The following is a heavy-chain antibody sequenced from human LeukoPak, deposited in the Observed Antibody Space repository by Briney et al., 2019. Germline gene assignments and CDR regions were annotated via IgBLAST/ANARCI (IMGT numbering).Heavy chain of an antibody. CDR1: GFTFSNYA. J-gene: IGHJ4*02. Sequence: GGSVRLSCAASGFTFSNYAMHWVRQAPGKGLEWVAFIPYDRSDTHYADYVQGRFTISRDNSKNTLYLQLNSLRSDDSAIYYCAKDRSWSWDYWGEGTLVTVSS. CDR3: AKDRSWSWDY. D-gene: IGHD6-13*01. CDR2: IPYDRSDT. V-gene: IGHV3-30*02.